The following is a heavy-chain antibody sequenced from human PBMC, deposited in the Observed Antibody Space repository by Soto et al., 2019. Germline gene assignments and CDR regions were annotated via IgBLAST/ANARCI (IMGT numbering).Heavy chain of an antibody. CDR1: GFTVSSNY. Sequence: EVQLVESGGGLVQPGGSLRLSCAASGFTVSSNYMSWVRQAPGKGLERVSVIYSGGSTYYADSVKGRFTISRDNSKNTLYLQMNSLRAEDTAVYYCARRGFGTYYYYMDVWGKGTTVTVSS. J-gene: IGHJ6*03. CDR3: ARRGFGTYYYYMDV. V-gene: IGHV3-66*04. CDR2: IYSGGST. D-gene: IGHD3-16*01.